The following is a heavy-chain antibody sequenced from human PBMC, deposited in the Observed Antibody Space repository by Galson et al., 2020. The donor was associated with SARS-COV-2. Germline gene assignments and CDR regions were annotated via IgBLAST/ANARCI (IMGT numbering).Heavy chain of an antibody. CDR1: GFTFSSYG. Sequence: GESLKISCAASGFTFSSYGMHWVRQAPGKGLEWVAVISYDGSNKYYADSVKGRFTISRDNSKNTLYLQMNSLRAEDTAVYYCARDYVQWLDWGGYDAFDIWGQGTMVTVSS. CDR2: ISYDGSNK. CDR3: ARDYVQWLDWGGYDAFDI. J-gene: IGHJ3*02. D-gene: IGHD6-19*01. V-gene: IGHV3-30*03.